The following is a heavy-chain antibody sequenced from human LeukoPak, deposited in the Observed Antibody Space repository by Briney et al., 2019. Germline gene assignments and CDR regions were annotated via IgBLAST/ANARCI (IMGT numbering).Heavy chain of an antibody. J-gene: IGHJ4*02. CDR2: INSDGIST. CDR1: GFTFSSYW. V-gene: IGHV3-74*01. CDR3: AKGIESSGSYYTGFDY. Sequence: GGSLRLSCAASGFTFSSYWMHWVRQAPGKGLVWVSRINSDGISTSYADSVQGRFTISRDNAKNTLYLQMNSLRAEDTAVYYCAKGIESSGSYYTGFDYWGQGTLVTVSS. D-gene: IGHD1-26*01.